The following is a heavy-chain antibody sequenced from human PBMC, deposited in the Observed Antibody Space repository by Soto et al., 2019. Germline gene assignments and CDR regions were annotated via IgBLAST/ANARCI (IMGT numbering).Heavy chain of an antibody. CDR1: GRIFSSFP. D-gene: IGHD5-18*01. CDR3: ARVGSRDAYNYVLDQ. V-gene: IGHV1-69*06. J-gene: IGHJ1*01. CDR2: VISASGSV. Sequence: QVQVVQSGAEVKKPGSSVKISCKASGRIFSSFPTSWVRQVPGQGLEWMGGVISASGSVTYAPKFQGRVTMTAINSAGTCYMELTSLTSEDTAIYYCARVGSRDAYNYVLDQWGPGTMVTVSS.